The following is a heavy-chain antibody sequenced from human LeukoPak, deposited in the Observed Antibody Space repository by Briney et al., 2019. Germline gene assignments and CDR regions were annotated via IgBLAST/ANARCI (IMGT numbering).Heavy chain of an antibody. J-gene: IGHJ4*02. CDR2: ISSSSSYI. D-gene: IGHD3-3*01. CDR3: ARAGFWSGYPDY. CDR1: GFTFSSYS. V-gene: IGHV3-21*01. Sequence: NSGGSLRLSCAASGFTFSSYSMNWVRQAPGKGLEWVSSISSSSSYIYYADSVKGRFTISRDNAKNSLYLQMNSLRAEDTAVYYCARAGFWSGYPDYWGQGTLVTVSS.